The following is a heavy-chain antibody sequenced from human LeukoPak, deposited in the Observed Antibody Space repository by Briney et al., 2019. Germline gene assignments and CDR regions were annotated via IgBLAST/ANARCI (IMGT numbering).Heavy chain of an antibody. CDR3: AREAMMAAAGTEFDY. CDR2: INWNGGST. CDR1: GFTFDDYG. Sequence: AGGSLRLSCAASGFTFDDYGMSWVRQAPGKGLEWVSGINWNGGSTGYADSVKGRFTISRDNAKNSLYLQMNSLRAEDTALYYCAREAMMAAAGTEFDYWGQGTLVTVSS. J-gene: IGHJ4*02. D-gene: IGHD6-13*01. V-gene: IGHV3-20*04.